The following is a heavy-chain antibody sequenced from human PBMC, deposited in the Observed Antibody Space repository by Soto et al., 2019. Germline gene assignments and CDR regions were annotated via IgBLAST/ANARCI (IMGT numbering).Heavy chain of an antibody. CDR3: ARVYYYYYMDV. J-gene: IGHJ6*03. V-gene: IGHV3-7*01. Sequence: GGSLRLSCAASGFTFSSYWMSWVRQAPGKGLEWVANIKQDGSEKYYVDSVKGRFTISRDNAKNSLYPQMNSLRAEDTAVYYCARVYYYYYMDVWGKGTTVTVSS. CDR1: GFTFSSYW. CDR2: IKQDGSEK.